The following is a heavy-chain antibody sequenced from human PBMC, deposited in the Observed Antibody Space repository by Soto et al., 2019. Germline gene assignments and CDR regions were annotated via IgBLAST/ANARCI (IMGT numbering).Heavy chain of an antibody. Sequence: PGGSLRLSCAASGFTFGDYYMTWIRQAPGKGLEWISYISSGSTYTNYADSVKGRFTISRDNAKNSLYLQMNSLRAEDTAVYYCAVYCSGGTCYSGNYYYGIDVRGQGTTFVVSS. CDR3: AVYCSGGTCYSGNYYYGIDV. CDR2: ISSGSTYT. CDR1: GFTFGDYY. J-gene: IGHJ6*02. D-gene: IGHD2-15*01. V-gene: IGHV3-11*03.